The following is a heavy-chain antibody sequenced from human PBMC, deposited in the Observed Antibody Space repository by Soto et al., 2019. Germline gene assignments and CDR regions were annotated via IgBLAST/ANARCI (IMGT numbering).Heavy chain of an antibody. D-gene: IGHD1-1*01. CDR2: SYATGTT. Sequence: SETLSLTCTVSGASISGFYWSWSRKSAGKGLEWIGRSYATGTTDYNPSLKSRVMMSVDTSKKQFSLKLRSVTAADTAVYYCVRDGTKTLRDWFDPWGQGISVSVSS. CDR3: VRDGTKTLRDWFDP. J-gene: IGHJ5*02. V-gene: IGHV4-4*07. CDR1: GASISGFY.